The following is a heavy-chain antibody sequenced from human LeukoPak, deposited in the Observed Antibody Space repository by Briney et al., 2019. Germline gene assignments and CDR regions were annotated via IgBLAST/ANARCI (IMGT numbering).Heavy chain of an antibody. D-gene: IGHD6-6*01. CDR3: ARGYSSSAERALGY. CDR1: GGSFSGYY. CDR2: INHSGST. Sequence: SETLSLTCAVYGGSFSGYYWSWIRQPPGKGLEWIGEINHSGSTNYNPSLKSRVTMSVDTSKDQFSLKLSSVTAADTAVYYCARGYSSSAERALGYWGQGTLVTVSS. J-gene: IGHJ4*02. V-gene: IGHV4-34*01.